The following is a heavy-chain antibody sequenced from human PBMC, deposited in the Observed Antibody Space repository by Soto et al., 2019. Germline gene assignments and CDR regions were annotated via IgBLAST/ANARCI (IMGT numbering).Heavy chain of an antibody. D-gene: IGHD4-4*01. CDR1: GFTFSSYS. V-gene: IGHV3-21*01. Sequence: EVQLVESGGGLVKPGGSLRLSCAASGFTFSSYSMNWVRQAPGKGLEWVSSISSSSSYIYYADSVKGRFTISRDNAKNSLYLQMNSLRAEDTAVYYCAREGGNSNYLDYWGQGILVTVSS. CDR2: ISSSSSYI. J-gene: IGHJ4*02. CDR3: AREGGNSNYLDY.